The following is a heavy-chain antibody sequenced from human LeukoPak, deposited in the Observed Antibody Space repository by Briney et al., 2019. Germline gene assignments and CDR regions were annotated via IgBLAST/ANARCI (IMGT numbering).Heavy chain of an antibody. CDR3: ARQDYYDTGTWYFDL. V-gene: IGHV4-4*02. CDR1: GGSISRSNW. Sequence: TSETLSLTCAVSGGSISRSNWWSWVRQPPGKGLEWIGEIYHSGNTKYNPSLKSRVTISMDKSKNQFSLELSSVTAADTAVYYCARQDYYDTGTWYFDLWGRGTLVTVSS. CDR2: IYHSGNT. J-gene: IGHJ2*01. D-gene: IGHD3-22*01.